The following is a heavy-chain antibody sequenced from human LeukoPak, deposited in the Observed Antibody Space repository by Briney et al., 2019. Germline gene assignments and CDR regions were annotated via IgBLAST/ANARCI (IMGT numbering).Heavy chain of an antibody. D-gene: IGHD6-13*01. J-gene: IGHJ4*02. CDR2: ISSSSNCI. V-gene: IGHV3-21*01. CDR3: ARAPTSEQQLQFDY. Sequence: GGSLRLSCTASGFTFSRYSMNCIRQAPGKGLEWVSSISSSSNCIYYADSVKGRFTISRDNAKNSMYLQMNSLRTEDTAVYYCARAPTSEQQLQFDYWGQGTLVTVSS. CDR1: GFTFSRYS.